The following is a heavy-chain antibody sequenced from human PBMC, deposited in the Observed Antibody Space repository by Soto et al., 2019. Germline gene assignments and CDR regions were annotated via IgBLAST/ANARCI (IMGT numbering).Heavy chain of an antibody. V-gene: IGHV3-23*01. CDR1: GFTFSSYA. Sequence: EVQLLESGGGLVQPGGSLRLSCAASGFTFSSYAMSWVRQAPGKGLEWVSAISGSGGSTYYADSVKGRFTISRDNSKNTLYLQMNSRRAEDTVVYYCAKFVESSYQLPWFDPWGQGTLVTVSS. CDR2: ISGSGGST. CDR3: AKFVESSYQLPWFDP. D-gene: IGHD2-2*01. J-gene: IGHJ5*02.